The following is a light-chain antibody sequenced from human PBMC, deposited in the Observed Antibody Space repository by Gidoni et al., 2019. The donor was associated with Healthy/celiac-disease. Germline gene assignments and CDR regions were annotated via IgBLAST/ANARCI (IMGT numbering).Light chain of an antibody. CDR1: SSDVGVYNY. J-gene: IGLJ3*02. Sequence: QSALTQPASVSGSPGQSITISCTGNSSDVGVYNYVSWYQQHPGNAPKLMIYDVSNRPSRVSNRFSGSKSGNTASLTISGLQAEDEADYYCSSYTSSSWVFGGGTKLTVL. V-gene: IGLV2-14*01. CDR3: SSYTSSSWV. CDR2: DVS.